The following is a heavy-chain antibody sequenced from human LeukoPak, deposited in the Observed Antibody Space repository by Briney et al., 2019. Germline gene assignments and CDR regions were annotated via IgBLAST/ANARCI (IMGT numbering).Heavy chain of an antibody. CDR1: GFTFSSYA. CDR3: AKDYCSSTSCYVPFYYYGMDV. J-gene: IGHJ6*02. V-gene: IGHV3-23*01. D-gene: IGHD2-2*01. CDR2: ISGSGGST. Sequence: GESLRLSCAASGFTFSSYAMSWVRQAPEKGLEWVSAISGSGGSTYYADSVKGRFTISRDNSKNTLYLQMNSLRAEDTAVYYCAKDYCSSTSCYVPFYYYGMDVWGQGTTVTVSS.